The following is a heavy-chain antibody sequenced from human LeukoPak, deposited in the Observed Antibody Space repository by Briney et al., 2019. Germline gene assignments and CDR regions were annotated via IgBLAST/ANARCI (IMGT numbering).Heavy chain of an antibody. D-gene: IGHD2-21*02. CDR1: GYTFTDYS. J-gene: IGHJ5*02. Sequence: ASVKVSCKASGYTFTDYSIHCVRQAPGQGLEWMGWINPKSGDTAYAQKFQGWLTMTRDTSINTAYMELSGLRSDDTAVYYCARDMVTLYRGSSNWFARWGQGTLVTVSS. V-gene: IGHV1-2*04. CDR2: INPKSGDT. CDR3: ARDMVTLYRGSSNWFAR.